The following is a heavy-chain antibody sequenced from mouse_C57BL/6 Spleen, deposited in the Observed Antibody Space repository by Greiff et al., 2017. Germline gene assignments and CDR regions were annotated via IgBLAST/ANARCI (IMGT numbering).Heavy chain of an antibody. CDR2: IYPGDGDT. CDR1: GYAFSSYW. Sequence: QVQLKESGAELVKPGASVKISCKASGYAFSSYWMNWVKQRPGKGLEWIGQIYPGDGDTNYNGKFKGKATLTADKSSSTAYMQLSSLTSEDSAVYFCARSLYPYDAMDYWGQGTSVTVSS. J-gene: IGHJ4*01. D-gene: IGHD2-3*01. CDR3: ARSLYPYDAMDY. V-gene: IGHV1-80*01.